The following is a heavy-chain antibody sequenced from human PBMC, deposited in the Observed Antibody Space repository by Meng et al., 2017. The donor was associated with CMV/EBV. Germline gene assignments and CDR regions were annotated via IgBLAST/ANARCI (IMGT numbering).Heavy chain of an antibody. Sequence: YSIHWVRQAPGQRLEWMGWINAGNGDTKSSQKFQGRLTSTRDSSASTVYMELSSVRFEDTAVYYCARTRTYCASTSCYTGGYYFDYWGQGTLVTVSS. CDR1: YS. J-gene: IGHJ4*02. CDR3: ARTRTYCASTSCYTGGYYFDY. D-gene: IGHD2-2*02. CDR2: INAGNGDT. V-gene: IGHV1-3*01.